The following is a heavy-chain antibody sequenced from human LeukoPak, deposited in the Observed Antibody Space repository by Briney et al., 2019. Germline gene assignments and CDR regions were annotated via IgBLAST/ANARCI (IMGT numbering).Heavy chain of an antibody. Sequence: PSETLSLTCTVSGGSISSSNYYWGWIRQPPGKGLEWIGTIYYSGTTYYNPSLESRVTIFEDTSKNHFSLMLTSVTAADTAVYYCARQISDYYYYYMDVWGKGTTVTVSS. CDR3: ARQISDYYYYYMDV. J-gene: IGHJ6*03. CDR1: GGSISSSNYY. CDR2: IYYSGTT. V-gene: IGHV4-39*01. D-gene: IGHD2-15*01.